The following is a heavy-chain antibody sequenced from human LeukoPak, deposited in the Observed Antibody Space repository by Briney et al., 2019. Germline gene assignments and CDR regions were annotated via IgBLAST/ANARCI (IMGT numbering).Heavy chain of an antibody. V-gene: IGHV1-2*02. J-gene: IGHJ4*02. CDR1: GYTFTGYY. Sequence: ASVKVSCKASGYTFTGYYMHWVRQAPGQGLEWMGWVNPNSGGANYAQNFQGRVTMTRDTSISTAYMELSRLRSDDTAVYYCAIYFCSGGSCYHRSPFDYWGQGTLVTVSS. CDR2: VNPNSGGA. CDR3: AIYFCSGGSCYHRSPFDY. D-gene: IGHD2-15*01.